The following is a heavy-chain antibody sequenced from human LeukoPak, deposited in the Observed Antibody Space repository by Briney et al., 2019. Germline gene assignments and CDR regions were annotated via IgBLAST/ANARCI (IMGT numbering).Heavy chain of an antibody. CDR3: ARSPHILTGENFDY. CDR2: INPNTGGT. CDR1: GYTFTGYY. Sequence: ASVKVSCKASGYTFTGYYIHWVRQAPGQGLEWVGWINPNTGGTNCAQKLHYRVTMTRDTSISTAYMELSRLRCYDTAVYYCARSPHILTGENFDYWGQGTLVTVSS. J-gene: IGHJ4*02. D-gene: IGHD3-9*01. V-gene: IGHV1-2*02.